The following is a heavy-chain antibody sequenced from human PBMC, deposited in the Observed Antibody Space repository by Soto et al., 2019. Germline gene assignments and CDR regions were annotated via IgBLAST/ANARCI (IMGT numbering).Heavy chain of an antibody. CDR2: MNTYTGNT. Sequence: ASVKVSCKASGYTFTTYAISWLRQAPGQGLEWMGWMNTYTGNTDYAQSLRGRVTMTRDTSTDTAYMELRSLRSDDTAMYYCARQIGGGSFNSYYYYYGIDVWGQGTTVTVSS. CDR1: GYTFTTYA. CDR3: ARQIGGGSFNSYYYYYGIDV. J-gene: IGHJ6*02. D-gene: IGHD2-15*01. V-gene: IGHV1-18*01.